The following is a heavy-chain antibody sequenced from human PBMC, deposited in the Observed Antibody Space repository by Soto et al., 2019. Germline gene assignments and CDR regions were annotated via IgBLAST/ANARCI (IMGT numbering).Heavy chain of an antibody. CDR3: ARGGVVAAMDY. J-gene: IGHJ4*02. D-gene: IGHD2-15*01. V-gene: IGHV3-74*01. CDR2: ISGDGSST. Sequence: GGSLRLSCAASGFAFSSYWMYWVRQAPGKGLVWVSRISGDGSSTVYADSVKGRFTTSRDNAKNTLYLQMNSLRAEDTAVYYCARGGVVAAMDYWGQGTLVTVSS. CDR1: GFAFSSYW.